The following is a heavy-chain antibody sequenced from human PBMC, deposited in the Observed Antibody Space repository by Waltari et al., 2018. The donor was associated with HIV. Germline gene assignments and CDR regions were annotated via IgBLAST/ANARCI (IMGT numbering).Heavy chain of an antibody. V-gene: IGHV3-66*01. Sequence: EVQLVESGGGSVQPGGSLRLSCEASGFTVSTNYFCCSRQAPGKGLEWVSLITDGCTTYYADSVKGRFTISRDTSKNTVHLQMISLRAEDTAVYFCAREYNPVTTTSYYFDYWGQGTLVTVSS. D-gene: IGHD4-17*01. CDR2: ITDGCTT. CDR3: AREYNPVTTTSYYFDY. J-gene: IGHJ4*02. CDR1: GFTVSTNY.